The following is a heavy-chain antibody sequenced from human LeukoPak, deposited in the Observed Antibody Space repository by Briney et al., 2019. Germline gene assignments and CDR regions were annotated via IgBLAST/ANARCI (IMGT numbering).Heavy chain of an antibody. CDR1: GFTFSRYW. V-gene: IGHV3-74*01. CDR3: VLDPFSSFAFDI. J-gene: IGHJ3*02. D-gene: IGHD3/OR15-3a*01. Sequence: GGSLRLSCAASGFTFSRYWMHWVRQAPGKGLLWVSRINSDGSSTYYADSVKGRFTTSRDNAKNALHLQMNSLTAEDTAVYYCVLDPFSSFAFDIWGQGTMVTVSS. CDR2: INSDGSST.